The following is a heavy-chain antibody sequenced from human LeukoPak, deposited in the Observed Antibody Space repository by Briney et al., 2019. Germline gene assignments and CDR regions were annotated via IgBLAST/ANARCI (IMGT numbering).Heavy chain of an antibody. D-gene: IGHD2-15*01. J-gene: IGHJ4*02. Sequence: GGSLRLSCAASGFTVSSNYMSWVRQAPGKGLEWVSVIYSGGSTYYADSVKGRFTISRDNSKSTLYIQMNSLRAEDTAVYYCARGSRIKYCSGGSCYRENDYWGQGTLVTVSS. CDR3: ARGSRIKYCSGGSCYRENDY. CDR1: GFTVSSNY. CDR2: IYSGGST. V-gene: IGHV3-53*01.